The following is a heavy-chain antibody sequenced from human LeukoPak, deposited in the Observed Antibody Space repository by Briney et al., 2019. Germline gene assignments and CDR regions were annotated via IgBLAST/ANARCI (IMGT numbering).Heavy chain of an antibody. J-gene: IGHJ4*02. CDR1: GGTFSSYA. V-gene: IGHV1-69*06. D-gene: IGHD3-3*01. Sequence: ASVKVSCKASGGTFSSYAISWVRQAPGQGLEWMGGIIPIFGTANYAQKFQGRVTITADKSTSTAYMELSSLRSEDTAVYYCARERVVPSAFDYWGQGTLVTVSS. CDR3: ARERVVPSAFDY. CDR2: IIPIFGTA.